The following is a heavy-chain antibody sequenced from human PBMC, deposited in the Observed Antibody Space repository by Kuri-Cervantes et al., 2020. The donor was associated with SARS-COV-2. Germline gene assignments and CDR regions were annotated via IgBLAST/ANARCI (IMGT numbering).Heavy chain of an antibody. D-gene: IGHD3-3*01. CDR2: INHSGST. V-gene: IGHV4-34*01. J-gene: IGHJ6*02. CDR1: GGSFSGYY. Sequence: GSLRLSCAVYGGSFSGYYWSWIRQPPGKGLEWIGEINHSGSTNYNPSLKSRVTISVDTSKNQFSLKLSSVTAADTAVYYCARLPVLRFLEWLFPEDYYYGMDVWGQGTTVTVSS. CDR3: ARLPVLRFLEWLFPEDYYYGMDV.